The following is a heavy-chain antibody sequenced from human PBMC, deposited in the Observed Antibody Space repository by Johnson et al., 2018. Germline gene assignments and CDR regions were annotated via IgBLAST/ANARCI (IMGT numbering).Heavy chain of an antibody. CDR1: GFTFNNYA. CDR3: AKSLVQGRAIFGVATGYYMDV. Sequence: VQLQESGGGLVQPGGSPRLSCAASGFTFNNYAMSWVRQAPGKGLEWVSGISDSGGSTDYADSVRGRFTISRGNSKNTLYLQMNSRRAEDTAVYYCAKSLVQGRAIFGVATGYYMDVWGEGTTVTVSS. V-gene: IGHV3-23*01. J-gene: IGHJ6*03. D-gene: IGHD3-3*01. CDR2: ISDSGGST.